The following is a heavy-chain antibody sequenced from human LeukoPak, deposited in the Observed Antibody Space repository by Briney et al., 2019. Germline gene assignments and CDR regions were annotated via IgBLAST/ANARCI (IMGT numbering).Heavy chain of an antibody. CDR1: GFTFDDYA. CDR2: ISWNSGGI. V-gene: IGHV3-9*03. D-gene: IGHD3-22*01. CDR3: AKANYYDSSGYFDY. J-gene: IGHJ4*02. Sequence: GRSLRLSCAASGFTFDDYAMHWVRQAPGKGLEWVSGISWNSGGIGYADSVKGRFTISRDNAKNSLYLQMNSLRAEDMALYYCAKANYYDSSGYFDYWGQGTLVTVSS.